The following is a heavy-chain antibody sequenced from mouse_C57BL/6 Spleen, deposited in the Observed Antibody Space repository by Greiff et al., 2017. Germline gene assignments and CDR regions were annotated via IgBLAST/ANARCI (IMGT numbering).Heavy chain of an antibody. J-gene: IGHJ4*01. Sequence: VKLQESGAELARPGASVKMSCKASGYTFTSYTMHWVKQRPGQGLEWIGYINPCSGYTKYNQKFKDKATLTADTSSSTAYMQLSSLTSEDSTVYYCVREGGTEMDYGGQGTSVTFSS. CDR3: VREGGTEMDY. V-gene: IGHV1-4*01. CDR1: GYTFTSYT. CDR2: INPCSGYT.